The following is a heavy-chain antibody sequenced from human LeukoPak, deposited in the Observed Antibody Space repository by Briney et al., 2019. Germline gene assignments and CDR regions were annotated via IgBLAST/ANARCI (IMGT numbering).Heavy chain of an antibody. Sequence: LETLSLTCTVSGYSISSGYYWGWIRQPPGKGLEWIGSIYHSGSTYYNPSLKSRVTISVDTSKNQFSLKLSSVTAADTAVYYCAKAWGVAGTGYYFDYWGQGTLVTVSS. D-gene: IGHD6-19*01. CDR1: GYSISSGYY. CDR3: AKAWGVAGTGYYFDY. J-gene: IGHJ4*02. V-gene: IGHV4-38-2*02. CDR2: IYHSGST.